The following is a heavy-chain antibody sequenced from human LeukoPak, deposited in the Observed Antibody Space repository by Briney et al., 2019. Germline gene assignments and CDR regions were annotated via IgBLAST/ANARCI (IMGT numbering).Heavy chain of an antibody. CDR3: ARDYSNYYFDY. CDR1: GGSISSYY. V-gene: IGHV4-59*12. J-gene: IGHJ4*02. Sequence: SETLSLTCTVSGGSISSYYWSWIRQPPGKGLEWNGYIYYSGRSTYYNPSLKSRVTISIDTSKNQFSLKLSSVTAADTAVYYCARDYSNYYFDYWGQGTLVTVSS. D-gene: IGHD4-11*01. CDR2: IYYSGRST.